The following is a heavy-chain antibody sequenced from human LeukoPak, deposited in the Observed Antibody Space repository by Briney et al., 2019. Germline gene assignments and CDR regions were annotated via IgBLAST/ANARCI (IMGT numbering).Heavy chain of an antibody. Sequence: GGSLRLSCAASGFTVTSNYMSWVRQPPGKGLEWVSSVSGSGGSRYHADSVKGRFTISRDNAKDTLYLQMNNLRVDDTALYFCAKGKGVGATPPFFDYWGQGALLTVSS. CDR3: AKGKGVGATPPFFDY. CDR2: VSGSGGSR. J-gene: IGHJ4*01. V-gene: IGHV3-23*01. CDR1: GFTVTSNY. D-gene: IGHD1-26*01.